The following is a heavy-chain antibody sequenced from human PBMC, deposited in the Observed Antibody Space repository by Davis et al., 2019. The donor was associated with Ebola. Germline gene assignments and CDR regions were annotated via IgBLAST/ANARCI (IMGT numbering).Heavy chain of an antibody. Sequence: GGSLRLSCATSGFTFTHYAMTWYRQAPGQGLQWVASVTASGGHTFYADSVKGRFTISRDISRSTLYLQMNGLRAEDMGVYYCAKPVMTALTTGDYCGQGTLVVVSS. CDR1: GFTFTHYA. CDR3: AKPVMTALTTGDY. D-gene: IGHD1-1*01. CDR2: VTASGGHT. J-gene: IGHJ4*02. V-gene: IGHV3-23*01.